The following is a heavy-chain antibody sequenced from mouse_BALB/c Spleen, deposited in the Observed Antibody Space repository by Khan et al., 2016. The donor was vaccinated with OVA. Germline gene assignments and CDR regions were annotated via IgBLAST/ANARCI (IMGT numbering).Heavy chain of an antibody. CDR3: ESGGYCTCGAY. J-gene: IGHJ3*01. CDR2: IKPSSSYT. V-gene: IGHV1-7*01. D-gene: IGHD2-3*01. CDR1: GYTFTSYW. Sequence: QVQLQQSGAELAKPGASVKMSCKATGYTFTSYWMHWVKQRPGQGLEWIGYIKPSSSYTDYNQKFKDKATLTADKSSSTAYMQLSSLTSEDSAVCYSESGGYCTCGAYWGQGTLVTVSA.